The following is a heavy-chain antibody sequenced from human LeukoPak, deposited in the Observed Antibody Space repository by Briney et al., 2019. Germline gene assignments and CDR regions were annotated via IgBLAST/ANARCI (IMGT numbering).Heavy chain of an antibody. D-gene: IGHD5-18*01. Sequence: GGSLRLSCAASGFTFSSYSMNWVRQAPGKGLEWVSSISSSSSYIYYADSVKGRFTISRDNAKNSLYLQMNSLRAEDTAVYYYARELRGIQLWYFDYWGQGTLVTVSS. J-gene: IGHJ4*02. CDR2: ISSSSSYI. CDR1: GFTFSSYS. V-gene: IGHV3-21*01. CDR3: ARELRGIQLWYFDY.